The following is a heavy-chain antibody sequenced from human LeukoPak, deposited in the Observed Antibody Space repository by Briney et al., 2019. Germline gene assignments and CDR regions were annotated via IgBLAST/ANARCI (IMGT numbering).Heavy chain of an antibody. Sequence: ASVKVSCEASGYTFTSYGISWVRQAPGQGLEWMGWISAYNGNTNYAQKLQGRVTMTTDTSTSTAYMELRSLRSDDTAVYYCASEGYCSSTSCYTRSLDYWGQGTLVTVSS. CDR3: ASEGYCSSTSCYTRSLDY. J-gene: IGHJ4*02. V-gene: IGHV1-18*01. CDR2: ISAYNGNT. D-gene: IGHD2-2*02. CDR1: GYTFTSYG.